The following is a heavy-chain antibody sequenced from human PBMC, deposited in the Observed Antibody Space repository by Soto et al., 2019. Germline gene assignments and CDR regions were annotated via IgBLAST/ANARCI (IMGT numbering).Heavy chain of an antibody. V-gene: IGHV3-53*01. Sequence: EVQLVESGGGLIQPGGSLRLSCVASVFSVSNNYMSWVRQAPGKGLEWVSVIYSDGSTYYADSVKGRFTISRDNSRNTVYLQTNSLRADDTAVYYCARGGGVAVRPHYYYYGMDVWGQGTTVTVSS. J-gene: IGHJ6*02. D-gene: IGHD6-6*01. CDR3: ARGGGVAVRPHYYYYGMDV. CDR2: IYSDGST. CDR1: VFSVSNNY.